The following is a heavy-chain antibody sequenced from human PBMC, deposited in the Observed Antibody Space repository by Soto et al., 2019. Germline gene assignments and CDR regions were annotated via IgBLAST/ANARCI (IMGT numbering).Heavy chain of an antibody. CDR3: AKTALAYAGEFDN. Sequence: EVQLSESGGGLVQPGGSLRLSCAASGFTFSSYSMGWVRQAPGKGLEWVSAISGRDDSTNYADSVRGRFTISRDDSKNTLYLQMSRLRADDTAIYDGAKTALAYAGEFDNWGQGTRVTVSS. J-gene: IGHJ4*02. CDR1: GFTFSSYS. V-gene: IGHV3-23*01. CDR2: ISGRDDST. D-gene: IGHD2-21*01.